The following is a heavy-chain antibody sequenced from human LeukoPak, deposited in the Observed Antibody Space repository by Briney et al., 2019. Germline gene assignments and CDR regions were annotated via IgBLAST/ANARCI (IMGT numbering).Heavy chain of an antibody. CDR2: IYYSGST. V-gene: IGHV4-39*07. CDR1: GGAISSSSYY. Sequence: KSSETLSLTCTVSGGAISSSSYYWGWIRQPPGKGLEWIGSIYYSGSTYYNPSLKSRVTISVDTTKNQFSLKLSSVTAADTAVYYCARVVRGDGSGSYYFDYWGQGTLVTVSS. CDR3: ARVVRGDGSGSYYFDY. D-gene: IGHD3-10*01. J-gene: IGHJ4*02.